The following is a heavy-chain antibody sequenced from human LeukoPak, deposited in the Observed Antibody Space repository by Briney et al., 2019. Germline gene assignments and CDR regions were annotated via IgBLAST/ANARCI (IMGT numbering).Heavy chain of an antibody. Sequence: GGSLRLSCVASGFTLSSSWMSWVRQGPGKGPEWVANMNQDGSRKFYVDSVKGRFTISRDNAKNSLFLQMNGLRDEDTAVYYWTRDSQGSGTYSTDHWGQGTLVTVSS. CDR3: TRDSQGSGTYSTDH. CDR1: GFTLSSSW. D-gene: IGHD3-10*01. CDR2: MNQDGSRK. V-gene: IGHV3-7*01. J-gene: IGHJ4*02.